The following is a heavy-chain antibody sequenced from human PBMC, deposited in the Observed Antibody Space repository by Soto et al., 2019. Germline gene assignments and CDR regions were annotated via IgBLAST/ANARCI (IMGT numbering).Heavy chain of an antibody. CDR2: ISYDGSNK. CDR1: GFTFSSYG. V-gene: IGHV3-30*18. CDR3: AKDTNIVVVVAATAFDP. J-gene: IGHJ5*02. Sequence: GGSLRLSCAASGFTFSSYGMHWVRQAPGKGLEWVAVISYDGSNKYYADSVKGRFTISRDNSKNTLYLQMNSLRAEDTAVYYCAKDTNIVVVVAATAFDPWGQGTLVTVSS. D-gene: IGHD2-15*01.